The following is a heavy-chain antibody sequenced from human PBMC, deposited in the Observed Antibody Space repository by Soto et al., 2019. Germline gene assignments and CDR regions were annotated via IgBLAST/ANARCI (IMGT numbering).Heavy chain of an antibody. CDR3: AKDARGASARLVPAADAFDI. CDR2: ISGSGGST. Sequence: PGGSLRLSCAASGFTFSSYAMSWVRQAPGKGLECVSAISGSGGSTYYADSVKGRFTISRDNSKNTLYLQMNSLRAEDTAVYYCAKDARGASARLVPAADAFDIWGQGTMVTVSS. D-gene: IGHD2-2*01. J-gene: IGHJ3*02. V-gene: IGHV3-23*01. CDR1: GFTFSSYA.